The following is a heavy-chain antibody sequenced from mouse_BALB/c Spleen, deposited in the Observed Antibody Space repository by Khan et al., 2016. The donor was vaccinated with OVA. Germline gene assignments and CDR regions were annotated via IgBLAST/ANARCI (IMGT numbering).Heavy chain of an antibody. CDR2: IKYSGIT. V-gene: IGHV3-2*02. J-gene: IGHJ2*01. CDR1: GYSITSDYA. D-gene: IGHD1-1*01. CDR3: ARSGTISTVVVTDFDF. Sequence: EVQLVESGPGLVKPSQSLSLTCTVTGYSITSDYAWNWIRQFPGNRLEWMGYIKYSGITSYNPSLKSRISITRDTSKNQFFLQLNSVTTEDPATYYCARSGTISTVVVTDFDFWGQGTTLTVSS.